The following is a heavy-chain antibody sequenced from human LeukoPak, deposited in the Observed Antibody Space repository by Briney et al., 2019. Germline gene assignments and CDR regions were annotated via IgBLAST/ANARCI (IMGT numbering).Heavy chain of an antibody. J-gene: IGHJ5*02. D-gene: IGHD3-3*01. CDR3: ASMPLRTIFGVVTPYNWFDP. Sequence: SETLSLTCTVSGGSISSGSYYWSWIRQPAGKGLEWIGRIYSSGNTNYNPSLKSRVTISADTSKNQFSLNLSSVTAADTAVYYCASMPLRTIFGVVTPYNWFDPWGQGTLVTVSS. CDR2: IYSSGNT. CDR1: GGSISSGSYY. V-gene: IGHV4-61*02.